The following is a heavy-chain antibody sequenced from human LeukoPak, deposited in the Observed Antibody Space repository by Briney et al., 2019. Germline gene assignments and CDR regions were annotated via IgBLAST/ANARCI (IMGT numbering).Heavy chain of an antibody. CDR3: ARKTIFGVVTYYMDV. D-gene: IGHD3-3*01. Sequence: PGGSLRLSCAASGFAFSSYSMNWVRQAPGKGLEWVSYISSSSSTIYYADSVKGRFTISRDNAKNSLYLQMNSLRAEDTALYYCARKTIFGVVTYYMDVWGKGTTVTVSS. CDR1: GFAFSSYS. CDR2: ISSSSSTI. V-gene: IGHV3-48*01. J-gene: IGHJ6*03.